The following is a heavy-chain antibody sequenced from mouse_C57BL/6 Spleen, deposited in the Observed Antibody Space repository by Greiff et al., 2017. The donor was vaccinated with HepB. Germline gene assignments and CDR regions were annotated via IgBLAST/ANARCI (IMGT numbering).Heavy chain of an antibody. CDR1: GYSFTGYF. J-gene: IGHJ4*01. V-gene: IGHV1-20*01. Sequence: EVQLQQSGPELVKPGDSVKISCKASGYSFTGYFMNWVMQSHGKSLEWIGRINPYNGDTFYNQKFKGKATLTVDKSSSTAHMELRSLTSEDSAVYYCASNDYYVYDRYYAMDYWGQGTSVTVSS. D-gene: IGHD2-2*01. CDR3: ASNDYYVYDRYYAMDY. CDR2: INPYNGDT.